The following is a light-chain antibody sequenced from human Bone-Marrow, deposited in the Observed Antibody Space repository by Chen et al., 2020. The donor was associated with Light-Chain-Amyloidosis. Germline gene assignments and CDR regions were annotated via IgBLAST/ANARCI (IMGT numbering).Light chain of an antibody. CDR2: TAT. Sequence: DIEMTQSPSTLSASVGDRVTITCRASQVIGNSVAWYQQKVGKAPRLLVYTATNLESGVPSRFSGSGNGTEDILTISGLQPEDFTSYFCLQHYGTVWTFGHGTKVEIK. CDR3: LQHYGTVWT. V-gene: IGKV1-NL1*01. J-gene: IGKJ1*01. CDR1: QVIGNS.